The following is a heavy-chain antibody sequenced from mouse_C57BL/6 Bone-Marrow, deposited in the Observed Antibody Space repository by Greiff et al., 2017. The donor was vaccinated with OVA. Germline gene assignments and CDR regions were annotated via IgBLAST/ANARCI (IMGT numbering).Heavy chain of an antibody. CDR1: GYSFTGYY. Sequence: EVQLQQSGPELVKPGASVKISCKASGYSFTGYYMNWVKQSPEKSLEWIGEINPSTGGTTYNQKFKAKATLTVDKSSSTAYMQLKSLTSEDSAVYYGARTVVATDETPCDDWGQGTTRTVSA. J-gene: IGHJ2*01. CDR3: ARTVVATDETPCDD. CDR2: INPSTGGT. D-gene: IGHD1-1*01. V-gene: IGHV1-42*01.